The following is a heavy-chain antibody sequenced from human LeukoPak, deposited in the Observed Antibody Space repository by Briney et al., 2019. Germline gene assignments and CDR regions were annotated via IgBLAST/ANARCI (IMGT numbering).Heavy chain of an antibody. Sequence: GGSLRLSCAASGFTFSSYAMHWVRQAPGKGLEWVAVISYDGSNKYYADSVKGRFTISRDNSKNTLYLQMNSLRAEDTAVYYCASTAVAGTDYWGQGTLVTVSS. CDR3: ASTAVAGTDY. CDR2: ISYDGSNK. D-gene: IGHD6-19*01. J-gene: IGHJ4*02. CDR1: GFTFSSYA. V-gene: IGHV3-30*04.